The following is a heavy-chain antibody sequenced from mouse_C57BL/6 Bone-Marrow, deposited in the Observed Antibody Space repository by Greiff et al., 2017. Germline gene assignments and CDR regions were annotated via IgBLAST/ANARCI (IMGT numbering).Heavy chain of an antibody. Sequence: VQLQQPGAELVKPGASVKMSCKASGYTFTSYWITWVKQRPGQGLEWIGDIYPGSGSTNYNEKFKSKATLTVDTSSSTAYMQLSSLTSEDSAVYYCARCPYDYDEYVDVWGTGTTVTVSS. J-gene: IGHJ1*03. V-gene: IGHV1-55*01. CDR1: GYTFTSYW. CDR2: IYPGSGST. CDR3: ARCPYDYDEYVDV. D-gene: IGHD2-4*01.